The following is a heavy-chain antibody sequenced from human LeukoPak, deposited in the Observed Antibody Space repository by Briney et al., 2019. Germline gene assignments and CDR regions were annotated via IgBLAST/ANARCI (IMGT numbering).Heavy chain of an antibody. CDR1: GFTLGKYA. D-gene: IGHD3-9*01. Sequence: GKSLRLSCAASGFTLGKYAMHWVRQAPGKGLEWVAFISYDGNKKYYADSMKGRFAISRDNSKNTLYLQVNSLRTEDTAVYYCAKDGYYDILTDDFKSGGGRTHFDNWDQGTLVTVSP. J-gene: IGHJ4*01. V-gene: IGHV3-30*18. CDR2: ISYDGNKK. CDR3: AKDGYYDILTDDFKSGGGRTHFDN.